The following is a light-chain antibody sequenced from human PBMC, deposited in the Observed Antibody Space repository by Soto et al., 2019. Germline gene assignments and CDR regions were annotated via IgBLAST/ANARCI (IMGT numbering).Light chain of an antibody. V-gene: IGKV1-33*01. Sequence: DIQMTQSPSSLSASVGDRVTITCQASQEISNYLNWYQQKAGKAPKLLIYDASNLETGVPSRFSGSGSGTYFTFTISSLQPEDNATYYCQKYDYIPRTFGQGTKVEIK. CDR2: DAS. CDR3: QKYDYIPRT. CDR1: QEISNY. J-gene: IGKJ1*01.